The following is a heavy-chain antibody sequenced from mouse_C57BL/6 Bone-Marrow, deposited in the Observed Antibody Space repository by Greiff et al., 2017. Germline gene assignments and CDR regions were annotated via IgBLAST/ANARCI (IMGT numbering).Heavy chain of an antibody. V-gene: IGHV1-64*01. Sequence: QVQLKQPGAELVKPGASVKLSCKASGYTFTSYWMHWVKQRPGQGLEWIGMIHPNSGSTNYNAKVKSKATLTVDKSSCPAYMQLSSLTSEDSAVYYCARSGGSCGDWGQGTTLTVSS. CDR1: GYTFTSYW. CDR3: ARSGGSCGD. CDR2: IHPNSGST. J-gene: IGHJ2*01. D-gene: IGHD1-1*02.